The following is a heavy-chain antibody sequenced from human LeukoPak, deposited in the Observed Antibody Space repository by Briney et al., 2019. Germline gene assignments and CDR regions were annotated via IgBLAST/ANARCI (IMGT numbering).Heavy chain of an antibody. V-gene: IGHV1-18*01. CDR3: ARDSYCSSTSCYERGPDY. D-gene: IGHD2-2*01. CDR2: ISAYNGNT. CDR1: GYTFTSYG. Sequence: ASVTVSCKASGYTFTSYGISWVRQAPGQGLEWMGWISAYNGNTNYAQKLQGRVTMTTDTSTSTAYMELRSLRSDDTAVYYCARDSYCSSTSCYERGPDYWGQGTLVTVSS. J-gene: IGHJ4*02.